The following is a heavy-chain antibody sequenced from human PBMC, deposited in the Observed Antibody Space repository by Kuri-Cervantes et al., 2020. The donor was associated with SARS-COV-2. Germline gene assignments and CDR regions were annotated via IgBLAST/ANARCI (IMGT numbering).Heavy chain of an antibody. D-gene: IGHD6-19*01. CDR1: GGSICSDY. CDR3: ARLGSGWPGIDF. J-gene: IGHJ4*02. V-gene: IGHV4-59*12. Sequence: GSLRLSCTVSGGSICSDYWSWIRQPPGKGLEWIGFINYSGSSNYNPSLKSRVSISVDTSKNQFSLRLSSVTAAHTAVYYCARLGSGWPGIDFWDQGTLVTVSS. CDR2: INYSGSS.